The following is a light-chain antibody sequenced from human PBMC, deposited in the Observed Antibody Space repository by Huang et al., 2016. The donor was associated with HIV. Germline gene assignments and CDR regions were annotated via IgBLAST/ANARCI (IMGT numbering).Light chain of an antibody. CDR2: KAS. J-gene: IGKJ1*01. CDR3: QQYHSYSWT. Sequence: DIQMTQSPSTMLASVGDRVTITCRASQSISYWLAWYQQKPGKAPNLLMYKASSLQRGVPSRFSGSGSGTEFTLTISSLQPDDFASYYCQQYHSYSWTFGPGTKVEIK. CDR1: QSISYW. V-gene: IGKV1-5*03.